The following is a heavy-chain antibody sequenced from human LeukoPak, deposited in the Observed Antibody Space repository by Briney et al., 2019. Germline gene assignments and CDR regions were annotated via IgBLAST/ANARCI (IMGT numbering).Heavy chain of an antibody. J-gene: IGHJ4*02. Sequence: GGSLRLSCAASGFSFNDYYMTWIRRAPGKGLEWVSYISSSGTTIYYADSVKGRFTISRDNAKNSPYLQMNSLRAEDTAVYYCARDRFSGSYPLDYWGQGTLVTVSS. CDR1: GFSFNDYY. CDR3: ARDRFSGSYPLDY. CDR2: ISSSGTTI. D-gene: IGHD1-26*01. V-gene: IGHV3-11*01.